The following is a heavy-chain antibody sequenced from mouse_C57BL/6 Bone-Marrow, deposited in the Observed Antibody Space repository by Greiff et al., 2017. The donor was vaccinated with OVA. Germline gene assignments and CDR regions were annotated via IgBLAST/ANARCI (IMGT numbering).Heavy chain of an antibody. J-gene: IGHJ4*01. CDR3: ARRALYDYEGDYAMDY. CDR1: GYTFTDYN. CDR2: INPNNGGT. D-gene: IGHD2-4*01. V-gene: IGHV1-18*01. Sequence: VQLQQSGPELVKPGASVKIPCKASGYTFTDYNMDWVKQSHGKSLEWIGDINPNNGGTIYNQKFKGKATLTVDKSSSTAYMELRSLTSEDTAVYYCARRALYDYEGDYAMDYWGQGTSVTVSS.